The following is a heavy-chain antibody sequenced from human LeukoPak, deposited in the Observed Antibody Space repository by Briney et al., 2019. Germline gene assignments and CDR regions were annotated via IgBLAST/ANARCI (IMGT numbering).Heavy chain of an antibody. CDR3: ARARRIAAPDY. Sequence: PSETLSLTCAVYGGSFSGYYWSWIRQPPGKGLEWIGEINHSGSTNYNPSLKSRVTISVDTSKNQFSLKLSSVTAADTAVYYCARARRIAAPDYWGQGTLVTVSS. J-gene: IGHJ4*02. V-gene: IGHV4-34*01. D-gene: IGHD6-13*01. CDR1: GGSFSGYY. CDR2: INHSGST.